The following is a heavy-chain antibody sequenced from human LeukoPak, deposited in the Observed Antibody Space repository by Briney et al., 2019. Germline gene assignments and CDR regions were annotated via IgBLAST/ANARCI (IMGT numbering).Heavy chain of an antibody. V-gene: IGHV3-23*01. CDR2: ISGSGGST. D-gene: IGHD5-18*01. Sequence: PGGSLRLSCAASGFTFSSYAMSWVRQAPGKGLEWVSAISGSGGSTYYADSVKGRFTISRDNSQNTLYLQTNSRRAQDTAVYYCAKGGEHTATIDFHYGGQGPLVTVSS. CDR1: GFTFSSYA. J-gene: IGHJ4*02. CDR3: AKGGEHTATIDFHY.